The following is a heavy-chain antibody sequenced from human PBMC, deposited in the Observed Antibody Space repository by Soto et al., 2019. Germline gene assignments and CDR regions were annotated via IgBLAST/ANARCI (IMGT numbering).Heavy chain of an antibody. D-gene: IGHD2-8*01. J-gene: IGHJ4*02. CDR1: GFTFSSYA. V-gene: IGHV3-30-3*01. CDR2: ISYDGSNK. CDR3: ARESPNPYYFDY. Sequence: QVQLVESGGGVVQPGRSLRLSCAASGFTFSSYAMHWVRQAPGKGLEWVAVISYDGSNKYYADSVKGRFTISRDNSKNTLYLQMNSLRAEDTAVYYCARESPNPYYFDYGGQGTLVTVSS.